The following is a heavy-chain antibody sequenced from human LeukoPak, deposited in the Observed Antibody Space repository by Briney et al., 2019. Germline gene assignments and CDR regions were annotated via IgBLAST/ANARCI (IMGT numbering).Heavy chain of an antibody. CDR3: ARGYYYRT. Sequence: SETLSLTCTVSGGSVGSENSYWNWIRQPAGKGLEWIGRIYADGSSTYNPSLKSRVTILVDTSKNQFSLRLTSMTAADTAVYYCARGYYYRTWGQGSVVTVSS. CDR2: IYADGSS. V-gene: IGHV4-61*02. D-gene: IGHD3-10*01. J-gene: IGHJ4*02. CDR1: GGSVGSENSY.